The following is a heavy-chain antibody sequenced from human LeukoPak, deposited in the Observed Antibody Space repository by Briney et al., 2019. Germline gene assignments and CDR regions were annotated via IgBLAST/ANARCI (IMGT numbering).Heavy chain of an antibody. CDR3: ARIGITIFGVVVGAFDI. Sequence: PGGSLRLSCAASGFTFSSYSMNWVRQAPGKGLEWVSSISSSSSYIYYADSVKGRFTISRDNAKNSLYLQMNSLRAEDTAVYYCARIGITIFGVVVGAFDIWGQGTMVTVSS. J-gene: IGHJ3*02. CDR1: GFTFSSYS. V-gene: IGHV3-21*01. D-gene: IGHD3-3*01. CDR2: ISSSSSYI.